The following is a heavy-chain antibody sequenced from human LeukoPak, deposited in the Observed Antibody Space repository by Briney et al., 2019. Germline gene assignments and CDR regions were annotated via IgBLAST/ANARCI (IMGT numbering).Heavy chain of an antibody. V-gene: IGHV3-11*06. D-gene: IGHD2-2*01. CDR3: ARNRGVVPAAMFPRLDV. CDR2: ISSSSSYT. Sequence: GRSLRLSCAASGFTFSGYYMSWISQAPGKGLEWDSYISSSSSYTNYADSVKGRFTISRDNAKNSLYLQMNSLRAEDTAVYYCARNRGVVPAAMFPRLDVWGQGTTVTVSS. J-gene: IGHJ6*02. CDR1: GFTFSGYY.